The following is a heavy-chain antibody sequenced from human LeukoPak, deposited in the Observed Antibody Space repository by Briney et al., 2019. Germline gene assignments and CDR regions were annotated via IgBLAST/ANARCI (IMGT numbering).Heavy chain of an antibody. D-gene: IGHD2-15*01. CDR2: IYYSGST. CDR1: GGSISSSSYY. Sequence: SETLSLTCTVSGGSISSSSYYWGWIRQPPGKGLEWIGSIYYSGSTYYNPSLKSRVTISVDTSKNQFSLKLSSVTAADTAVYYCASDIVVVVAATPWSSGWADWGQGTLVTVSS. CDR3: ASDIVVVVAATPWSSGWAD. J-gene: IGHJ4*02. V-gene: IGHV4-39*07.